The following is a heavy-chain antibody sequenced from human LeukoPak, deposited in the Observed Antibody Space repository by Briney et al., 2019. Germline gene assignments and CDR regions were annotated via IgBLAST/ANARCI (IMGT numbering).Heavy chain of an antibody. D-gene: IGHD6-13*01. J-gene: IGHJ2*01. V-gene: IGHV3-53*01. CDR2: IYSGGAT. CDR3: ARETGSSWAARYFDL. CDR1: GFTASSNY. Sequence: GGSLRLSCAHSGFTASSNYMSWVRQAPGKGLEWVSVIYSGGATYYADSVKGRFIISRDNSKNTLYLQMNSLRAEDTAVYYCARETGSSWAARYFDLWGRGTVVTVSS.